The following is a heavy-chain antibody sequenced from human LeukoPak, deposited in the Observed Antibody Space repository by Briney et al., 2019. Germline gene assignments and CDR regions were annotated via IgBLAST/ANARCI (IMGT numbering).Heavy chain of an antibody. CDR3: ARDSNYDY. Sequence: PGGSLRLSCAASGFTVSSTYMNWVRQPPGKGLEWVSVIYSGGSTFYADSVKGRFTISRDNSKNTLYLQMNSLRAEDTTVYYCARDSNYDYWGQGTLVTVSS. J-gene: IGHJ4*02. V-gene: IGHV3-66*02. D-gene: IGHD6-13*01. CDR1: GFTVSSTY. CDR2: IYSGGST.